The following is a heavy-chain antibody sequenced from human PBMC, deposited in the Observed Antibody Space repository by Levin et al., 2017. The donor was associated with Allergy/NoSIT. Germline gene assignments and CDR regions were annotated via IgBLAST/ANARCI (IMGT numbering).Heavy chain of an antibody. Sequence: PGGSLRLSCKASGYSFSSYGITWVRQAPGQGLEWMGWISTEDGNTNYAQKFKGRVTMTTDASTGTAYAELRSLRSDDTAVYYCVRDWGQSKVVADHWGQGTLVTVSS. V-gene: IGHV1-18*01. J-gene: IGHJ5*02. D-gene: IGHD3-16*01. CDR3: VRDWGQSKVVADH. CDR2: ISTEDGNT. CDR1: GYSFSSYG.